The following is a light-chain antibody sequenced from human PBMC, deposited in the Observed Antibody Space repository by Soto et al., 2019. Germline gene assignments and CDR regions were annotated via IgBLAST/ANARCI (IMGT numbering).Light chain of an antibody. J-gene: IGLJ2*01. CDR1: SSNVGGYNY. CDR2: EVT. CDR3: SSSAGSNKLV. Sequence: QSALTQPHSASGSPGQSVAISCPGTSSNVGGYNYVSWYQQHPVKAPKLMIYEVTKRPSGVPDPFSGSKYGNTDSLTVSGPQAEDEDDYYCSSSAGSNKLVFGGGTKLAV. V-gene: IGLV2-8*01.